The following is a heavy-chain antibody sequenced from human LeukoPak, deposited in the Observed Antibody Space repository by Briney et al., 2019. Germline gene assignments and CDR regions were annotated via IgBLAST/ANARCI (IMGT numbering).Heavy chain of an antibody. CDR3: GRQEVLITWLGGFNFGEDY. D-gene: IGHD3-10*02. J-gene: IGHJ4*02. CDR1: GGSISSSSYY. V-gene: IGHV4-39*01. Sequence: PSETLSLTCTVSGGSISSSSYYWGWIRQPPGKGLEWIGSIYYSGSTYYNPSLKGRVTISVDTSKNQFSLKLSSVTAAETAVYYVGRQEVLITWLGGFNFGEDYGGQGTWSPSPQ. CDR2: IYYSGST.